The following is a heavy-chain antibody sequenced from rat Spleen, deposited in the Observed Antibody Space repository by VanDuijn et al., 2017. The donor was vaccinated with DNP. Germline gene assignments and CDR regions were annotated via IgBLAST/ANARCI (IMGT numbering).Heavy chain of an antibody. CDR3: VTRGTVPDNWFAY. J-gene: IGHJ3*01. Sequence: EVKLVESGGGLVQPGRSLKLSCVVSGLNFSDYWMGWVRQAPGKGLKWMGEIKPDSSITNHNPSLRDRFTISRDNAQNSLFLQMTNLGSEDTAIYYCVTRGTVPDNWFAYWGQGTLVTVSS. CDR2: IKPDSSIT. D-gene: IGHD3-1*01. CDR1: GLNFSDYW. V-gene: IGHV4-2*01.